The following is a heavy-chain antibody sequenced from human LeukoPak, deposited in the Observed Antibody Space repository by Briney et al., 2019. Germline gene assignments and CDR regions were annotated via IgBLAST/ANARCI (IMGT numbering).Heavy chain of an antibody. V-gene: IGHV3-7*01. Sequence: GGSLRLSCAVSGLTFSSSWMDWVRQAPGKGLEWVASINPEGSEKYSADSVKGRFAISRDNAKNSLYLQMDSLRVEDTAFYYCARDLAYSRLDYWGQGMLVTVSS. CDR2: INPEGSEK. CDR3: ARDLAYSRLDY. D-gene: IGHD5-18*01. CDR1: GLTFSSSW. J-gene: IGHJ4*02.